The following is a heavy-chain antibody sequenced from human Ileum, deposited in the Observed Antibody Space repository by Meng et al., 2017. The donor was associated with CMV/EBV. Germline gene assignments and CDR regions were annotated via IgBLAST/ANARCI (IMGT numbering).Heavy chain of an antibody. Sequence: CAASGLIFSDYYISWIRQAPGKGLEWVSYISNSGNTIYYADSVKGRFTISRDNAKNSLYLQMNSLRAEDTAVYYCAREVVRAGAFDIWGQGTMVTVSS. CDR3: AREVVRAGAFDI. V-gene: IGHV3-11*01. J-gene: IGHJ3*02. D-gene: IGHD1-26*01. CDR1: GLIFSDYY. CDR2: ISNSGNTI.